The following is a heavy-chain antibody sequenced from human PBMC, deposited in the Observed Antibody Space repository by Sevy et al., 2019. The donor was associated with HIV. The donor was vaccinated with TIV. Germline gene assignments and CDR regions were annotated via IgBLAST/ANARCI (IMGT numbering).Heavy chain of an antibody. J-gene: IGHJ4*02. CDR1: GFTFSEAW. D-gene: IGHD1-7*01. CDR2: IKSKTDAATR. V-gene: IGHV3-15*01. Sequence: GGSRRLSCAASGFTFSEAWLSWVRQAPGKGLEWVGRIKSKTDAATRDFAVAVRGEFSISRDDTANRVYLVMNKLKPEDTGVYYCAAGTGTSDFDYWGQGTLVTVSS. CDR3: AAGTGTSDFDY.